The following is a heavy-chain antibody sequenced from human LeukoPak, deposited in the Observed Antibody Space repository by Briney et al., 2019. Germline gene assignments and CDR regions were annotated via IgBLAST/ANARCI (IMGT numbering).Heavy chain of an antibody. Sequence: KPGGSLRLSCAASGFTFSSYSMNWVRQAPGKGLEWVSSISSSSSYIYYADSVKGRFTISRDNAKNSLYLQMNSLRAEDTAVYYCARDWGIQLWLNWFDPWGQGTLVTVPS. CDR1: GFTFSSYS. CDR2: ISSSSSYI. CDR3: ARDWGIQLWLNWFDP. J-gene: IGHJ5*02. V-gene: IGHV3-21*01. D-gene: IGHD5-18*01.